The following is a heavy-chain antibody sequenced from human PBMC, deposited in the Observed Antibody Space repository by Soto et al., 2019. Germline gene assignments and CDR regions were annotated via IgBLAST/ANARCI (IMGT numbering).Heavy chain of an antibody. V-gene: IGHV4-39*01. J-gene: IGHJ4*02. CDR3: ARLSSVVASRPFDY. CDR2: IYYSGST. CDR1: GGSISSSSYY. Sequence: KTSETLSLTCTVSGGSISSSSYYWGWIRQPPGKGLEWIGSIYYSGSTYYNPSLKSRVTISIDTSKNQFSLKLSSVTAADTAVYYCARLSSVVASRPFDYWGQGTLVTVS. D-gene: IGHD2-15*01.